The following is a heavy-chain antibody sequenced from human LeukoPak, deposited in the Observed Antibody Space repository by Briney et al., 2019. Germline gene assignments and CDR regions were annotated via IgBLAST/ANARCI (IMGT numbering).Heavy chain of an antibody. CDR1: GGTFSSYA. CDR2: IIPNLGIA. J-gene: IGHJ4*02. Sequence: SVKVSCKASGGTFSSYAISWVRQAPGQGLEWMGRIIPNLGIANYAQKFQGRVTITADKSTSTAYMELSSLRSEDTAVYYCARDLWGSVYDSSGYLPFYWGQGTLVTVFS. CDR3: ARDLWGSVYDSSGYLPFY. V-gene: IGHV1-69*04. D-gene: IGHD3-22*01.